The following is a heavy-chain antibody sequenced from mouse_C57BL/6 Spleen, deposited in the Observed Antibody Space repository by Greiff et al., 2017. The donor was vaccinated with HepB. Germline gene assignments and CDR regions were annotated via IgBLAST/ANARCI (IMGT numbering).Heavy chain of an antibody. Sequence: QVQLQQPGAELVMPGASVKLSCKASGYTFTSYWMHWVKQRPGQGLEWIGEIDPSDRYTNYNQKFQGKSTLTVEKSSSTAYMPLRSLTSEDSAVSYCARGDQDKDYAMDYWGQGTSVTVSS. V-gene: IGHV1-69*01. D-gene: IGHD3-2*02. CDR2: IDPSDRYT. J-gene: IGHJ4*01. CDR1: GYTFTSYW. CDR3: ARGDQDKDYAMDY.